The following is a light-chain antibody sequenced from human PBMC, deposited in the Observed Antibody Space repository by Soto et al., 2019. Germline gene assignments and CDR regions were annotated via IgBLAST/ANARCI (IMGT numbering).Light chain of an antibody. Sequence: QSALTQPPSASGSPGQSVTISCTGTSSDVGYSTYVSWYQQHPGKAPKLMIYEVSMRPSGVPDRFSGSKSGTTASLTVSGLQAEDEADYYCSSYAGSNNLVFGGGTKLTVL. J-gene: IGLJ2*01. CDR1: SSDVGYSTY. V-gene: IGLV2-8*01. CDR2: EVS. CDR3: SSYAGSNNLV.